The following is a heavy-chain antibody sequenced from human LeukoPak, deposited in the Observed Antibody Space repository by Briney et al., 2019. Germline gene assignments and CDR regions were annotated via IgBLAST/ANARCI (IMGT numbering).Heavy chain of an antibody. V-gene: IGHV4-59*01. CDR1: NASMTDYF. Sequence: SETLSLTCTVSNASMTDYFWSWIRQPPGKGLEWIGYIYYSGSTNYNPSLKSRVTISVDTSKNQFSLKLSSVTAADTAVYYCARVSSSTSYPTVDYWGQGTLVTVSS. J-gene: IGHJ4*02. CDR3: ARVSSSTSYPTVDY. D-gene: IGHD6-13*01. CDR2: IYYSGST.